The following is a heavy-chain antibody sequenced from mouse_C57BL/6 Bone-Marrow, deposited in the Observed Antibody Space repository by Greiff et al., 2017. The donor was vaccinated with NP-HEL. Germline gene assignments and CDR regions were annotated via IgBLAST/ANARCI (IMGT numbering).Heavy chain of an antibody. CDR2: IDPSDSYT. Sequence: QVQLQQPGAELVMPGASVKLSCKASGYTFTSYWMHWVKQRPGQGLEWIGEIDPSDSYTNYNQKFKGKSTLTVDKSSSTAYMQLSSLTSEDSAVSYWAREGTRYAMDYWGQGTSVTVSS. CDR3: AREGTRYAMDY. V-gene: IGHV1-69*01. D-gene: IGHD3-1*01. J-gene: IGHJ4*01. CDR1: GYTFTSYW.